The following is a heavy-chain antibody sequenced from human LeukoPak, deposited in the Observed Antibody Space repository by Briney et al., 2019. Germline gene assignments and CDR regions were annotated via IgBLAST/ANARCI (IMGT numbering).Heavy chain of an antibody. D-gene: IGHD1-26*01. V-gene: IGHV3-7*05. CDR3: ARGGTYYYHYFDY. Sequence: GGSLRLSCVASGFTFRSYWMNWVRQAPGKVLEWVANIKQDGSEKYYVDSVMGRFTISRDNAKSSLYLQMNSLRAEDTAVYYCARGGTYYYHYFDYWGQGTLVTVSS. CDR2: IKQDGSEK. CDR1: GFTFRSYW. J-gene: IGHJ4*02.